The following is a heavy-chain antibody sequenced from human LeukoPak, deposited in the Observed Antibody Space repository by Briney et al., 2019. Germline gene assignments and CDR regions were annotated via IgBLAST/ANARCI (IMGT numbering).Heavy chain of an antibody. CDR2: ISHSGNT. CDR1: GGSISNYY. CDR3: ARVGRGDYVWGSYSFDY. V-gene: IGHV4-59*01. Sequence: SETLSLTCTVSGGSISNYYWSWIRQPPGKGLEWIGYISHSGNTNYNPSLKSRVAISLDTSKNQFSLILSSVTAADTAVYYCARVGRGDYVWGSYSFDYWAQGTLVTVSS. J-gene: IGHJ4*02. D-gene: IGHD3-16*01.